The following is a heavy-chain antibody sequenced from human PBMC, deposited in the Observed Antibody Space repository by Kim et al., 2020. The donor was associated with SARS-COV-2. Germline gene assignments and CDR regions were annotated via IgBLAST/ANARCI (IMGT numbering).Heavy chain of an antibody. V-gene: IGHV4-34*01. Sequence: SETLSLTCAVYGGSFSGYYWSWIRQPPGKGLEWIGEINHSGSTNYNPSLKSRVTISVDTSKNQFSLKLSSVTAADTAVYYCARGRAQYDPRFDYWGQGTLVTVSS. CDR1: GGSFSGYY. CDR2: INHSGST. D-gene: IGHD1-1*01. J-gene: IGHJ4*02. CDR3: ARGRAQYDPRFDY.